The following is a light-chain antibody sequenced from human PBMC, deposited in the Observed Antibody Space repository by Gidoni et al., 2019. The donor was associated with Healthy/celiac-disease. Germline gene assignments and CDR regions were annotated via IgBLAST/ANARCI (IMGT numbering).Light chain of an antibody. CDR1: QSLSSSY. Sequence: EIVLTQSPGTISLSPGERATLSCRASQSLSSSYLAWYQQKPGQAPRLLIYGASSRATGIPDRFSGSGSGTDFTLTISRLEPEDFAVYYCQQYGRSPYTFGQGTKLEIK. V-gene: IGKV3-20*01. CDR2: GAS. CDR3: QQYGRSPYT. J-gene: IGKJ2*01.